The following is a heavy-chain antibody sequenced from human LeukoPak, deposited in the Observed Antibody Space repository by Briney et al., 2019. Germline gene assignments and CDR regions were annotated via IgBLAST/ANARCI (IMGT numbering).Heavy chain of an antibody. V-gene: IGHV4-31*03. CDR1: GGSISSGGYY. Sequence: SQTLSLTCTVSGGSISSGGYYWSWIRQHPGKGLEWIGYIYYSGSTYYNPSLKSRVTISVDTSKNQFSLKLSSVTAADTAVYYCARRTPRYSSGWGYDPWGQGTLVTVSS. CDR3: ARRTPRYSSGWGYDP. D-gene: IGHD6-19*01. J-gene: IGHJ5*02. CDR2: IYYSGST.